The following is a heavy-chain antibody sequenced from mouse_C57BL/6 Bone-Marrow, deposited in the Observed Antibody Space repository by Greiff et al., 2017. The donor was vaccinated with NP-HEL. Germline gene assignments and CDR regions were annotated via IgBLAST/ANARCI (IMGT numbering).Heavy chain of an antibody. CDR3: GGNYYPSWFAY. CDR1: GYTFTDYY. D-gene: IGHD2-1*01. J-gene: IGHJ3*01. V-gene: IGHV1-19*01. Sequence: VHVKQSGPVLVKPGASVKMSCKASGYTFTDYYMNWVKQSHGKSLEWIGVINPYNGGTSYNQKFKGKATLTVDKSSSTAYMELNSLTSEDSAVYYCGGNYYPSWFAYWGQGTLVTVSA. CDR2: INPYNGGT.